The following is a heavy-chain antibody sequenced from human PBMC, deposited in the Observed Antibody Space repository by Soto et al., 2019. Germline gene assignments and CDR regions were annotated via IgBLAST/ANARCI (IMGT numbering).Heavy chain of an antibody. V-gene: IGHV4-31*03. D-gene: IGHD6-19*01. J-gene: IGHJ1*01. CDR2: TYNSVST. CDR1: GGSISRGGYY. CDR3: ARPGQYSSGWTGPWEYFQH. Sequence: PSETLSLTCTVSGGSISRGGYYWSWIRQNPGKGLEWIGYTYNSVSTYYNPSLKSRVTISVDTSKNQFPLKLSSVTAADTGVYYCARPGQYSSGWTGPWEYFQHWGQGTLVTVSS.